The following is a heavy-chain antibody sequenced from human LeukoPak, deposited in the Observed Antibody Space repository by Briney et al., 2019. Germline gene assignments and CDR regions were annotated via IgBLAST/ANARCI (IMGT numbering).Heavy chain of an antibody. Sequence: ASVKVSCKASGYTFTSYYMHWVRQAPGQGLEWMGIINPSGGSTSYAQKFQGRVTMTRDMSTSTVYMELSSLRSEDTAVCYCARVGYDYVWGSYLLYWGQGTLVTVSS. V-gene: IGHV1-46*01. D-gene: IGHD3-16*02. CDR3: ARVGYDYVWGSYLLY. J-gene: IGHJ4*02. CDR1: GYTFTSYY. CDR2: INPSGGST.